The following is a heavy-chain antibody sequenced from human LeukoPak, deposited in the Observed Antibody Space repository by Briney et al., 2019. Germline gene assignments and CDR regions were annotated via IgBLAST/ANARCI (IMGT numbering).Heavy chain of an antibody. D-gene: IGHD3-22*01. CDR1: GYGFTNYW. J-gene: IGHJ4*02. Sequence: GESLKISCKGSGYGFTNYWIGWVRQMPGKGLEWMGIIYPGDSDTRYSPSFQGQVTISADKSISTAYLQWSSLKASDTAMYYCARHPYYYDNNGYYFFDYWGQGTLVTVSS. CDR2: IYPGDSDT. CDR3: ARHPYYYDNNGYYFFDY. V-gene: IGHV5-51*01.